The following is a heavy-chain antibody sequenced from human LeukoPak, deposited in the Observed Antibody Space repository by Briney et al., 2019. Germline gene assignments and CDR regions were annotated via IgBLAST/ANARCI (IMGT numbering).Heavy chain of an antibody. J-gene: IGHJ1*01. CDR1: GFTINTYA. Sequence: GGSLRLSCAASGFTINTYAMSWVRQAPGKGLEWVSTISDSGGGTYFADSVQGRFTISRDNPKNTLYLQMNSLRAEDTAVYYCAREGYCSSTSRGSWPDGHWGQGTLVTVSS. V-gene: IGHV3-23*01. D-gene: IGHD2-2*01. CDR2: ISDSGGGT. CDR3: AREGYCSSTSRGSWPDGH.